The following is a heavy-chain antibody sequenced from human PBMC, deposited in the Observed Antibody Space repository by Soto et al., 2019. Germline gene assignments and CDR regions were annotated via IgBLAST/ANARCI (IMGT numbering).Heavy chain of an antibody. Sequence: GGSLRLSCAASGFTVSSNYMSWVRQAPGKGLEWVSVIYSGGSTYYADSVKGRFTISRDNSKNTLYLQMNSLRAEDTAVYYCASVWFGEYYFDYWGQGTLVTVSS. D-gene: IGHD3-10*01. CDR2: IYSGGST. V-gene: IGHV3-53*01. CDR1: GFTVSSNY. CDR3: ASVWFGEYYFDY. J-gene: IGHJ4*02.